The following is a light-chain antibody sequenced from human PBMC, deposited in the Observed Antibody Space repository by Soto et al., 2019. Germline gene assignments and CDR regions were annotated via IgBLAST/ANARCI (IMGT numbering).Light chain of an antibody. CDR3: SLYSSNGSII. V-gene: IGLV2-18*01. CDR2: DVN. CDR1: TTDIDNYDS. J-gene: IGLJ1*01. Sequence: QSALTQPPSVSGSPGQSVTISFTATTTDIDNYDSVSWYQQAPGTAPTLIIYDVNNRPSGAPDRFSGSTSGNTASLTISGLHAEDETDYFCSLYSSNGSIIFGPGTKLTVL.